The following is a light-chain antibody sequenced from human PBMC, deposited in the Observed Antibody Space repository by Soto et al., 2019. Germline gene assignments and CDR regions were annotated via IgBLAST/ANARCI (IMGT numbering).Light chain of an antibody. CDR2: EVT. CDR1: SSDVGGYNC. Sequence: QSALTQPPSASGSPGQSVTISCTGASSDVGGYNCVSWCQQHPGKAPKLMIYEVTKRPSGVPDRFSGSKSGNTASLTVSGLQAEDEADYYCSSYAGSNNLVFGGGTKVTVL. J-gene: IGLJ3*02. CDR3: SSYAGSNNLV. V-gene: IGLV2-8*01.